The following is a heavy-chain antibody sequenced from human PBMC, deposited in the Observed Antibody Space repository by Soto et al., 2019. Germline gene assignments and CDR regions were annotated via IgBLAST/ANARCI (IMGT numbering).Heavy chain of an antibody. J-gene: IGHJ5*02. V-gene: IGHV4-39*01. CDR1: DDSISDSRYY. D-gene: IGHD4-17*01. Sequence: SETLSLTCSVLDDSISDSRYYWGWIRQSPEKGLEWIGSISHDGHAYYNPPLKSRVTLFADTSRNQFSLKMKSVTVADTALYFCARQVYRDHLGGTWFDPWGQGAPVTVSS. CDR3: ARQVYRDHLGGTWFDP. CDR2: ISHDGHA.